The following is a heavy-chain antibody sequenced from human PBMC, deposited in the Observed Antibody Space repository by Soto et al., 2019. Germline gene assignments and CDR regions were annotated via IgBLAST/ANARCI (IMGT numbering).Heavy chain of an antibody. CDR2: IYHSGST. Sequence: SETLSLTCAVSGYSISSGYYWGWIRQPPGKGLEWIGSIYHSGSTYYNPSLKSRVTISVDTSKNQFSLKLSSVTAADTAVYYCARDSLRYCSSTSCSRGWFDPWGQGTLVTV. D-gene: IGHD2-2*01. J-gene: IGHJ5*02. CDR1: GYSISSGYY. CDR3: ARDSLRYCSSTSCSRGWFDP. V-gene: IGHV4-38-2*02.